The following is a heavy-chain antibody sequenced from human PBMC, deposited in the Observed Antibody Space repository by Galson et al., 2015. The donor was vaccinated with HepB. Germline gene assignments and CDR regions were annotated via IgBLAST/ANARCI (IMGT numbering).Heavy chain of an antibody. V-gene: IGHV1-2*02. CDR2: INPNSGGT. D-gene: IGHD1-26*01. J-gene: IGHJ4*02. CDR3: ARAEWELIHYYFDY. Sequence: SVKVSCKASGYTFTGYYMHWVRQAPGQGLEWMGWINPNSGGTNYAQKFQGRVTMTRDTSISTAYMELSRLRSDDTAVYYCARAEWELIHYYFDYWGQGTQVTVSS. CDR1: GYTFTGYY.